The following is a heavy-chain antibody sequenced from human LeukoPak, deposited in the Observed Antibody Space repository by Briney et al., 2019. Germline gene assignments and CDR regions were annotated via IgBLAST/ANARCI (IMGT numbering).Heavy chain of an antibody. Sequence: GGSLRLSCAASGFTFSSYWMSWVRQAPGKGLEWVANIKQDGSEKYYVDSVKGRFTISRDNAKNSLYLQMNSLRAEDTAVYYCVRDLISPTVTTGYYFDYWGQGTLVTVSS. CDR1: GFTFSSYW. CDR3: VRDLISPTVTTGYYFDY. V-gene: IGHV3-7*01. CDR2: IKQDGSEK. D-gene: IGHD4-17*01. J-gene: IGHJ4*02.